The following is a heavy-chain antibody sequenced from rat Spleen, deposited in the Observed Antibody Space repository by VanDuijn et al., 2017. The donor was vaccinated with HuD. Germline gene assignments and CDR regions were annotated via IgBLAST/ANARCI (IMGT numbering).Heavy chain of an antibody. Sequence: EVQLVESGGGLVQPGRSMKLSCAALGFTFSNYYMAWVRQAPTKGLEWVASISTGGGNTYYRDSVKGRFTISRDDAESTLYLQMDSLRSEDTATYYCTMGSHYFDVTYYYEYWGQGVMVTVSS. D-gene: IGHD1-12*02. CDR1: GFTFSNYY. CDR2: ISTGGGNT. V-gene: IGHV5-25*01. CDR3: TMGSHYFDVTYYYEY. J-gene: IGHJ2*01.